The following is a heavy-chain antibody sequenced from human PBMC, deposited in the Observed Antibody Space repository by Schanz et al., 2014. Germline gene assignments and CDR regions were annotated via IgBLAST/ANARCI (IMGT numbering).Heavy chain of an antibody. D-gene: IGHD2-8*02. V-gene: IGHV1-2*06. Sequence: QVQLVQSGAEVKKPGSTVTVSCTASGGTFNDYTFTWVRQAPGQGLEWMGRIYPNSGGTNYAQKFQGRVTLTSDTSISTAYMELSRLRSDDTAVYYCARGLVRYFEYWGQGTLVTVSS. J-gene: IGHJ4*02. CDR2: IYPNSGGT. CDR1: GGTFNDYT. CDR3: ARGLVRYFEY.